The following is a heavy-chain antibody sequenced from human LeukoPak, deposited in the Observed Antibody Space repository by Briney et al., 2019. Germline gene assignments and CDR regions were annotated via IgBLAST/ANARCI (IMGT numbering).Heavy chain of an antibody. V-gene: IGHV1-69*04. CDR3: ARGADILTRSKVSSFGHY. CDR1: GGTFSSYA. J-gene: IGHJ4*02. Sequence: GASVKVSCKASGGTFSSYAISWVRQAPGQGLEWMGRIIPILGIANYAQKFQGRVTITADKSTSTAYMELSSLRSEDTAVYYCARGADILTRSKVSSFGHYWGQGTLVTVSS. D-gene: IGHD3-9*01. CDR2: IIPILGIA.